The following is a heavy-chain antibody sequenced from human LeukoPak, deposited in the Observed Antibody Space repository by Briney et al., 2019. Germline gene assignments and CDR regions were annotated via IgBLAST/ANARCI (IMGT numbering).Heavy chain of an antibody. V-gene: IGHV3-48*03. D-gene: IGHD2-15*01. CDR2: ISTSGSTI. CDR1: GFTFSSYA. CDR3: AREGWSGEYFQV. Sequence: PGGSLRLSCAASGFTFSSYAMSWVRQAPGRGLEWVSYISTSGSTIYYADSVKGRFTISRDNAKNSLYLQMNSLRGEDTAVYYCAREGWSGEYFQVWGQGTLVTVSS. J-gene: IGHJ1*01.